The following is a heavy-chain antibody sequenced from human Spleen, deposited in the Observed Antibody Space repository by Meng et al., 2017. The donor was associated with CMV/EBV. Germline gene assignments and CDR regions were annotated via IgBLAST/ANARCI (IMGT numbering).Heavy chain of an antibody. Sequence: ASVKVSCKASGYTFTGYSLHWVRQAPGQGLEWMGWINPNSGDTNYAQKFQGRVTMSRDTSITTAYMELSRLRSDDMAVYYCARVKRYCTGGSCSSTGYYGMDVWGQGTTVTVSS. CDR3: ARVKRYCTGGSCSSTGYYGMDV. CDR2: INPNSGDT. J-gene: IGHJ6*02. CDR1: GYTFTGYS. D-gene: IGHD2-15*01. V-gene: IGHV1-2*02.